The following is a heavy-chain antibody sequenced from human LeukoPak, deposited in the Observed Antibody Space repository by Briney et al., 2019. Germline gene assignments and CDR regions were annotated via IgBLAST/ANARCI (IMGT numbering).Heavy chain of an antibody. CDR2: ISSSEDYT. Sequence: GGSLRLSCAASGFTFSSYGMSWVRQAPGKGLEWVSTISSSEDYTYYADSMKGRFTISRDNSKNTLYLQMNSLRGEDTAVYYCACGTLTGTYYFDYWGQGTLVTVSS. CDR1: GFTFSSYG. J-gene: IGHJ4*02. V-gene: IGHV3-23*01. CDR3: ACGTLTGTYYFDY. D-gene: IGHD3-9*01.